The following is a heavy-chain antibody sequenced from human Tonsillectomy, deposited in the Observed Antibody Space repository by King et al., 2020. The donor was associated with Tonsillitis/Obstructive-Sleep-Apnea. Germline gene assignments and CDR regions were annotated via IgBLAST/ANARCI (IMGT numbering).Heavy chain of an antibody. CDR1: GGSIRNYY. D-gene: IGHD3-3*01. Sequence: QLQESGPGLVKSSETLSLTCTVSGGSIRNYYWNLTRQPPGKGLEWIGYIYYSGSTNYNPSLKSRVTISVDTSKNQFSLKLSSVTAADTAVYYCARGSTYYDFWSGSVAFDIWGQGTMVTVSS. CDR2: IYYSGST. CDR3: ARGSTYYDFWSGSVAFDI. V-gene: IGHV4-59*01. J-gene: IGHJ3*02.